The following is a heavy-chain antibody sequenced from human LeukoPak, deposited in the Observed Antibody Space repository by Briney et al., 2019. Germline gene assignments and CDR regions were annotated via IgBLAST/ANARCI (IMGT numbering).Heavy chain of an antibody. J-gene: IGHJ5*02. CDR2: INHSGST. V-gene: IGHV4-38-2*02. D-gene: IGHD3-10*01. CDR3: ARDSGTTGEVKFDP. Sequence: PAETLSLTCTVSGYSISSGYYWGWIRQPPGKGLEWIGEINHSGSTNYNPSLKSRVTISVDTSKNQFSLKLRSVTAADTAVYYCARDSGTTGEVKFDPWGQGTLVTVSS. CDR1: GYSISSGYY.